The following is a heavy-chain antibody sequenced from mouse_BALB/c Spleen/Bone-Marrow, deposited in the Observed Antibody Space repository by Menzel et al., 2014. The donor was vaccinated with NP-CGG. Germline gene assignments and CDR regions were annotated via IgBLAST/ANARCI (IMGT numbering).Heavy chain of an antibody. CDR2: IDPSYGGT. Sequence: VQLQQSGADLVRPGTSVKVSCKASGYSFTGYNMNWVKQSNGKSLEWIGNIDPSYGGTSYNQKFKGKATLTVDKSSSTAYKQLKSLTSEDSAVYYCARMDYYGHWGQGTLVTVSA. V-gene: IGHV1S135*01. D-gene: IGHD1-2*01. J-gene: IGHJ3*01. CDR1: GYSFTGYN. CDR3: ARMDYYGH.